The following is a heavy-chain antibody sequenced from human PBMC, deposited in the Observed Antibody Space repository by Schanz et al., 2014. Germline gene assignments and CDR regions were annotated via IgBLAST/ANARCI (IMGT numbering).Heavy chain of an antibody. V-gene: IGHV4-61*02. CDR3: AREPLSGYNWFDP. Sequence: QVQLQESGPGLVKPSQTLSLTCIVSGGSISSGTYYWSWLRQPAGKGLEWIGRIYTSGSTNYNPSLKSRVTKTLDTSKSQFSLKLSSVTAADTAVYYCAREPLSGYNWFDPWGQGSLVTVSS. D-gene: IGHD6-25*01. CDR1: GGSISSGTYY. J-gene: IGHJ5*02. CDR2: IYTSGST.